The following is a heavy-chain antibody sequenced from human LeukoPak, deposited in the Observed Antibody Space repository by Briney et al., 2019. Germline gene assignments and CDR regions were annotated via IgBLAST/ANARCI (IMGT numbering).Heavy chain of an antibody. Sequence: GGSLRLSCAASGFTFSSYTINWVRLAPGKGLEWVSSINSAGSYISYADSVKGRFTISRDNAKNSLYLQLNSLSADDTAVYYCARAPFDSWGQGVLVPVSS. CDR3: ARAPFDS. V-gene: IGHV3-21*01. CDR1: GFTFSSYT. J-gene: IGHJ4*02. CDR2: INSAGSYI.